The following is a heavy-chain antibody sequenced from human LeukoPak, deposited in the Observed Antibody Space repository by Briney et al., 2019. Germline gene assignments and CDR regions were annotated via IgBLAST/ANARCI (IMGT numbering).Heavy chain of an antibody. D-gene: IGHD4/OR15-4a*01. J-gene: IGHJ4*02. CDR1: GYTFTSYD. Sequence: SVKVSCKASGYTFTSYDINWVRQATGQGLEWMGRIIPIFGTANYAQKFQGRVTITTDESTSTAYMELSSLRSEDTAVYYCAREDDYGGWWGQGTLVTVSS. CDR3: AREDDYGGW. CDR2: IIPIFGTA. V-gene: IGHV1-69*05.